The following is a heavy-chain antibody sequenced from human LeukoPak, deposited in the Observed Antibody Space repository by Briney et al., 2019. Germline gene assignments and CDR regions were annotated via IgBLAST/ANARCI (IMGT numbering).Heavy chain of an antibody. Sequence: GGSLRLSCAASGFTFSSYWMSWVRQAPGKGLEWVANIKQDGSEKYYVDSVKGRFTISRDNAKNSLYLQMNRLRAEDTAVYYCAGRVGANYHYYYYMDVWGKGTTVTVSS. V-gene: IGHV3-7*01. D-gene: IGHD1-26*01. CDR1: GFTFSSYW. CDR3: AGRVGANYHYYYYMDV. J-gene: IGHJ6*03. CDR2: IKQDGSEK.